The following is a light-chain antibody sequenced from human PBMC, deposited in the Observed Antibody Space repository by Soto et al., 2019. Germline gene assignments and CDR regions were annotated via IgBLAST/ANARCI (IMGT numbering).Light chain of an antibody. CDR3: QSYDSSLSGYV. CDR2: ETS. J-gene: IGLJ1*01. Sequence: QSVLTQPPSVSEAPGQRVTISCTGSSSNIGAGYEAHWYQQVPGTAPKLLIYETSNRPSGVPDRFSGSKSGTSASLAITGLQAEDEAEYYCQSYDSSLSGYVFGTGTKVTVL. V-gene: IGLV1-40*01. CDR1: SSNIGAGYE.